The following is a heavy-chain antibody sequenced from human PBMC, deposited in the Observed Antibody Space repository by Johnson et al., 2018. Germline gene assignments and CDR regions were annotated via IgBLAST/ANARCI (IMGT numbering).Heavy chain of an antibody. J-gene: IGHJ6*03. Sequence: VQLVQSGGGLVQPGRSLRLSCAASGFTFDAYAMHWVRHAPGKGLEWVSGISYNSGSIDYAVSVKGRFTSSRDNAKNSLYLQMNSLRPEDTALYYCARWDYGDYVDYYYYMDVWGKGTTVTVSS. D-gene: IGHD4-17*01. CDR3: ARWDYGDYVDYYYYMDV. CDR1: GFTFDAYA. V-gene: IGHV3-9*01. CDR2: ISYNSGSI.